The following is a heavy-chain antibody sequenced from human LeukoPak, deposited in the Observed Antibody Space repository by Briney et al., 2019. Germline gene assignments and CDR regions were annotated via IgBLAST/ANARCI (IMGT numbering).Heavy chain of an antibody. Sequence: SQTLSLTCTVSGGSISSGGYYWSWIRQPPGKGLEWIGYIYHSGSTYYNPSLKSRVTISVDRSKNQFSLKLSSVTAADTAVYYCASRYYDSSGYGVDYWGQGTLVTVSS. D-gene: IGHD3-22*01. CDR2: IYHSGST. V-gene: IGHV4-30-2*01. J-gene: IGHJ4*02. CDR1: GGSISSGGYY. CDR3: ASRYYDSSGYGVDY.